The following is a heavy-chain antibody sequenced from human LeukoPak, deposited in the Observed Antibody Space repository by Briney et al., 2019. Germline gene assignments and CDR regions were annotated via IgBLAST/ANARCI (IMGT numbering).Heavy chain of an antibody. D-gene: IGHD6-13*01. Sequence: GGSLRLSCAASGFTFDDYAMHWVRQAPGKGLEWVSGISWNSGSIGYADSVKGRFTISRDNAKNSLYLQMDSLRVEDTAVYYCAKDIVAAGLFFDYWGQGTLVTVSS. CDR2: ISWNSGSI. CDR3: AKDIVAAGLFFDY. J-gene: IGHJ4*02. CDR1: GFTFDDYA. V-gene: IGHV3-9*01.